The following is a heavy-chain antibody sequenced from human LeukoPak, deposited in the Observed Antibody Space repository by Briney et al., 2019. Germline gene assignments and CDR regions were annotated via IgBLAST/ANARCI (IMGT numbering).Heavy chain of an antibody. CDR1: GFTFSSYW. V-gene: IGHV3-7*01. CDR3: AGDLGAAAGTAFDGDY. Sequence: PGGSLRLSCAASGFTFSSYWMSWVRQAPGKGLEWVANIKQDGSEKYYVDSVKGRFTISRDNAKNSLYLQMNSLRAEDTAVYYCAGDLGAAAGTAFDGDYWGQGTLVTVSS. CDR2: IKQDGSEK. J-gene: IGHJ4*02. D-gene: IGHD6-13*01.